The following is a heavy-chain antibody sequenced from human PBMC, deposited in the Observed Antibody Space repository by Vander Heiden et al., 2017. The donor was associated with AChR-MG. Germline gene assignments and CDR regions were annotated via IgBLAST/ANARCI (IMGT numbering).Heavy chain of an antibody. Sequence: QVQLVQSGAEMKKPGASVKVSCKASGYTFTSYTIHWVRQAPGQRLEWMGWINVGNGNTKFLQKFQSRVSITTDASASTAYMELSRLRSDDTAVFYCARGYSSDRVDFQFWGQGTLITVSS. CDR3: ARGYSSDRVDFQF. D-gene: IGHD6-19*01. CDR2: INVGNGNT. V-gene: IGHV1-3*01. CDR1: GYTFTSYT. J-gene: IGHJ1*01.